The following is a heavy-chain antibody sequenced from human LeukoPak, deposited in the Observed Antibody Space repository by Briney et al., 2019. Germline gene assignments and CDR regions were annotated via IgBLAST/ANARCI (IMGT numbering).Heavy chain of an antibody. CDR3: ARDLYSSRTNDAFVI. V-gene: IGHV4-39*07. D-gene: IGHD6-13*01. J-gene: IGHJ3*02. CDR1: GDSISSSNCY. Sequence: SETLSLTCTVSGDSISSSNCYWGWIRQPPGKGLEWIGSIYYSGSSYYNPSLKSRLTISVDTSKNQFSLKLSSVTAADTAEYYCARDLYSSRTNDAFVIWGQGTMVTVSS. CDR2: IYYSGSS.